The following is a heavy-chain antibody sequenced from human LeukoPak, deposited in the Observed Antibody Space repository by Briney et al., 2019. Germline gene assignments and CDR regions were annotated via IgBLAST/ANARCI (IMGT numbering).Heavy chain of an antibody. J-gene: IGHJ4*02. CDR3: AKELSSASYPYYFDS. CDR1: GFTFSNYA. Sequence: GGPLRLSCAASGFTFSNYAMSWVRQAPGEGLEWVSATGGRGDAKFYADPVKGRFTISRDNSNSTLYLQMHSLRLDDTAIYYCAKELSSASYPYYFDSWGQGTLVTVSS. CDR2: TGGRGDAK. V-gene: IGHV3-23*01. D-gene: IGHD6-19*01.